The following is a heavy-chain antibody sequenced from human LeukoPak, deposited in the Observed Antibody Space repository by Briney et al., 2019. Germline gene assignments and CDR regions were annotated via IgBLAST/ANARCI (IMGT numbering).Heavy chain of an antibody. CDR2: IIPILGIA. Sequence: GASVTVSCKASGGTFSSYAISWVRQAPGQGLEWMGRIIPILGIANYAQKFQGRVTITADKSTSTAYMELSSLRSEDTAVYYCARDPRDGFIDYWGQGTLVTVSS. CDR3: ARDPRDGFIDY. J-gene: IGHJ4*02. D-gene: IGHD5-12*01. CDR1: GGTFSSYA. V-gene: IGHV1-69*04.